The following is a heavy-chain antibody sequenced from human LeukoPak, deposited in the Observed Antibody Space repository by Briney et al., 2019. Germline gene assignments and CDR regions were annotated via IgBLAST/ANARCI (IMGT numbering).Heavy chain of an antibody. Sequence: ASVKVSCKASGYTFTANYMHWVRQAPGQGLEWMGWINPNSGGTNYTQKFQGRVTMTRDTSISTAYMELSRLRSDDTAVYYCARDKNYDSSGYYHDYWGQGTLVTVSS. V-gene: IGHV1-2*02. D-gene: IGHD3-22*01. CDR2: INPNSGGT. CDR1: GYTFTANY. J-gene: IGHJ4*02. CDR3: ARDKNYDSSGYYHDY.